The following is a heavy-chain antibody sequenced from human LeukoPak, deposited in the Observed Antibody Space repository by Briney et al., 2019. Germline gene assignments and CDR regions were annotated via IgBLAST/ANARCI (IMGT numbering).Heavy chain of an antibody. J-gene: IGHJ5*02. CDR3: ASSARGGSWFDP. D-gene: IGHD6-6*01. Sequence: SETLSLTCAVYGGSFIGYDWTWIRQPPGKGLEWIGEINHSGGTNYNPSLKSRVTISVDTSKNQFSLKLSSVTAADTAVYYCASSARGGSWFDPWGQGTLVTVSS. V-gene: IGHV4-34*01. CDR2: INHSGGT. CDR1: GGSFIGYD.